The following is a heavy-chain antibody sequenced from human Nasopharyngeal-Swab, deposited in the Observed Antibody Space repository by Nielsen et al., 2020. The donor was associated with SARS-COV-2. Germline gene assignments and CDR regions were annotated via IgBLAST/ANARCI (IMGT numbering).Heavy chain of an antibody. Sequence: AAVKVSCKASGYTFTSYYMHWVRQDAGQGLEWMGIINPSGGSTSYAQKFQGRVTMTRDTSTSTVYMELSSLRSEDTAVYYCARDSSHDAFDIWGQGTMVTVSS. CDR2: INPSGGST. J-gene: IGHJ3*02. CDR3: ARDSSHDAFDI. V-gene: IGHV1-46*01. CDR1: GYTFTSYY.